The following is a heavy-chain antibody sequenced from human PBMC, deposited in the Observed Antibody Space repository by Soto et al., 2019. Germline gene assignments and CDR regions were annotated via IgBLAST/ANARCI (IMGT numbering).Heavy chain of an antibody. D-gene: IGHD1-1*01. CDR3: ARGGSTHYYYGLDV. CDR1: GGSISGFF. CDR2: VSASGST. J-gene: IGHJ6*02. Sequence: PLETLSLTCAVSGGSISGFFWTWVRQPPGMPLEGLGHVSASGSTVYNPSLQSRLTLSLDVSKNRFSLELTSVTAADTATYFCARGGSTHYYYGLDVWGQGTTVTVSS. V-gene: IGHV4-59*10.